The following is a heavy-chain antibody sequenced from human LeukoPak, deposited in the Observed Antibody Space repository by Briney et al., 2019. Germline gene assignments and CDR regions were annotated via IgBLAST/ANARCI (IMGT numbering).Heavy chain of an antibody. CDR3: ARLSRVTAIPHGYYYGMDV. CDR2: INHSGST. CDR1: GGSISSSSYY. V-gene: IGHV4-39*07. Sequence: SETLSLTCTVSGGSISSSSYYWSWIRQPPGKGLEWIGEINHSGSTNYNPSLKSRVTISVDTSKNQFSLKLSSVTAADTAVYYCARLSRVTAIPHGYYYGMDVWGQGTTVTVSS. J-gene: IGHJ6*02. D-gene: IGHD2-21*02.